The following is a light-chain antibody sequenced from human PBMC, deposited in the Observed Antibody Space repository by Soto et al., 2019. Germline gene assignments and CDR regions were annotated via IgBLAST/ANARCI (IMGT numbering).Light chain of an antibody. V-gene: IGKV3D-20*02. CDR3: HQRYNWPRVT. CDR1: QSVSSSY. Sequence: EIVLTQSPGTLSLSPEERATLSCRASQSVSSSYLAWYQQKPGQAPRLLIYGASSRATGIPDRFSGSGSGTDFTLTISRLEPEDFAVYFCHQRYNWPRVTFGQGTRLEIK. J-gene: IGKJ5*01. CDR2: GAS.